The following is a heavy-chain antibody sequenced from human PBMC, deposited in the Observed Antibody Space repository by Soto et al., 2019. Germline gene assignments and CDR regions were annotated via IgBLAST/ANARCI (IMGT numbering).Heavy chain of an antibody. Sequence: GGSLRLSCAASGFPVSSNYMSWVRQAPGKGLEWVSVIYSGGSTYYADSVKGRFTISRDNPKNTLYLQMNSLRAEDTAVYYCARAEGLMAFDIWGQGTMVTVSS. CDR2: IYSGGST. CDR1: GFPVSSNY. CDR3: ARAEGLMAFDI. J-gene: IGHJ3*02. D-gene: IGHD3-16*01. V-gene: IGHV3-66*01.